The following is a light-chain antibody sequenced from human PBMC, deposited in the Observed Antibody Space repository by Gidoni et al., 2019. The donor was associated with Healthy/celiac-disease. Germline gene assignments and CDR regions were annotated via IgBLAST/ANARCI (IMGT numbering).Light chain of an antibody. J-gene: IGKJ5*01. CDR3: QQFNSYPPT. CDR1: QGISSA. CDR2: GAS. Sequence: AIKLTQSPSSLSASVGDRVTITCRASQGISSALAWYQQKPGKAPKLLIYGASSLDSGVPSRFSGSGSGTDFTLTISSLQPEDFATYYCQQFNSYPPTFGQGTRLEIK. V-gene: IGKV1-13*02.